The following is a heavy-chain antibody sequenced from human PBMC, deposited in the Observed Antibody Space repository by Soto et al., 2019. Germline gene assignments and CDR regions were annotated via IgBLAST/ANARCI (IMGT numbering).Heavy chain of an antibody. CDR3: ARVYYDYVWGSYRLFDY. CDR2: INPNSGGT. V-gene: IGHV1-2*02. J-gene: IGHJ4*02. CDR1: GYTFTGYY. D-gene: IGHD3-16*02. Sequence: QVQLVQSGAEVKKPGASVKVSCKASGYTFTGYYMHWVRQAPGQGLEWMGWINPNSGGTNYAQKFQCRVTMTRDTSISTAYMELSRLRSDDTAVYYCARVYYDYVWGSYRLFDYWGQGTLVTVSS.